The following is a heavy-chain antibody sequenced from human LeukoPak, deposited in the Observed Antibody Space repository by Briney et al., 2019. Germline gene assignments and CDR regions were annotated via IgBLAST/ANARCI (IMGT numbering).Heavy chain of an antibody. V-gene: IGHV4-59*11. CDR1: GASIRSHY. D-gene: IGHD4-23*01. CDR3: AITDYGGNSDAFDI. CDR2: IYNSGST. Sequence: SETLSLTCTVSGASIRSHYWNWIRQPPGKGLEWIGYIYNSGSTNYNPSLKSRVTISVDTSKNQFSLKLSSVTAADTAVYYCAITDYGGNSDAFDIWGQGTMVTVSS. J-gene: IGHJ3*02.